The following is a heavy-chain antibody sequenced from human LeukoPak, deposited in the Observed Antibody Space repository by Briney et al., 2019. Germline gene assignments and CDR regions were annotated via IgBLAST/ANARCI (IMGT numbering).Heavy chain of an antibody. V-gene: IGHV3-23*01. CDR1: GFTFSSYV. Sequence: GGSLRLSCAASGFTFSSYVMSWVRQAPGKGLEWVSAISGSGGSTYYADSVKGRFTISRDNSKNTLYLQMNSLRAEDTAVYYCAKAAVRYFDWLFTPFDYWGQGTLVTVSS. CDR3: AKAAVRYFDWLFTPFDY. D-gene: IGHD3-9*01. J-gene: IGHJ4*02. CDR2: ISGSGGST.